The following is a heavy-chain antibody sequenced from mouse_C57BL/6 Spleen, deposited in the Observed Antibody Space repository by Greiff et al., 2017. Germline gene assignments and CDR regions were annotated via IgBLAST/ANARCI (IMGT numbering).Heavy chain of an antibody. CDR2: IDPENGDT. Sequence: EVKLQESGAELVRPGASVKLSCTASGFNIKDDYMHWVKQRPEQGLEWIGWIDPENGDTECASKFQGKATITADTSSNTAYLQLSSLTSEDTAVYYCTTGRRDYARDYWGQGTSVTVSS. V-gene: IGHV14-4*01. J-gene: IGHJ4*01. CDR3: TTGRRDYARDY. CDR1: GFNIKDDY.